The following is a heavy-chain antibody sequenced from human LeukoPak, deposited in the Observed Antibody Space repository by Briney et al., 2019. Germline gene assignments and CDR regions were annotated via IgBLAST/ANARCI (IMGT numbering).Heavy chain of an antibody. J-gene: IGHJ4*02. CDR2: LSGSGGST. CDR3: AKTVGATIGGEDYFDY. CDR1: GFTFSSHA. Sequence: PGGSLRLFCAASGFTFSSHAMSWARQAPGKGLEGVSALSGSGGSTYYADAVKGRFTISRDNSKNTLYLQMNSLRAEDTAVYYCAKTVGATIGGEDYFDYWGQGTLVTVSS. D-gene: IGHD1-26*01. V-gene: IGHV3-23*01.